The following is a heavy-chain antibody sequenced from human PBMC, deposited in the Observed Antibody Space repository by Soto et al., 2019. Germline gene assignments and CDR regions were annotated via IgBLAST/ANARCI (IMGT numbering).Heavy chain of an antibody. V-gene: IGHV1-46*01. D-gene: IGHD3-22*01. CDR1: GYNFTSHY. Sequence: ASVKVSCKTSGYNFTSHYIHWVRQAPGQRLESMGIIYPRGGSTIYAQKFQGKVTMTRDASTHTLYMELSSLRSEDTAIYYCARVGYSSTGTTLHFHGLDVWGQGTTVTVSS. CDR2: IYPRGGST. J-gene: IGHJ6*02. CDR3: ARVGYSSTGTTLHFHGLDV.